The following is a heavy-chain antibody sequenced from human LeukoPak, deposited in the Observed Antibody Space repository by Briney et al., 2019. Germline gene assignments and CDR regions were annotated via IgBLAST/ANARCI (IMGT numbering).Heavy chain of an antibody. V-gene: IGHV3-48*01. D-gene: IGHD3-10*01. CDR2: ISSSSSTI. CDR3: ARTYGSGPIYEHDAFDI. CDR1: GFTFSSYS. J-gene: IGHJ3*02. Sequence: GGSLRLSCAASGFTFSSYSMNWVRQAPGKGLEWVSYISSSSSTIYYADSVKGRFTISRDNAKNSLYLQMNSLRAEDTAVYYCARTYGSGPIYEHDAFDIWGQGTMVTVSS.